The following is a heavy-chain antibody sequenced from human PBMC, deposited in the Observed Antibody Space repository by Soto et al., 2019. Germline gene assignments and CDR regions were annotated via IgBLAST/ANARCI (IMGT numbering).Heavy chain of an antibody. CDR3: AKGDAVATIDY. CDR1: GFKLINYA. CDR2: IRGSGGVT. D-gene: IGHD6-19*01. Sequence: EIQLLESGGGLAQPGGSLRLSCSASGFKLINYAMSWVRQAPGKGLQWVAGIRGSGGVTYYEDSVKGRFTISRDNSKNTLYLQLNTLSAEDAAVYYCAKGDAVATIDYWGQGALVSVSS. V-gene: IGHV3-23*01. J-gene: IGHJ4*02.